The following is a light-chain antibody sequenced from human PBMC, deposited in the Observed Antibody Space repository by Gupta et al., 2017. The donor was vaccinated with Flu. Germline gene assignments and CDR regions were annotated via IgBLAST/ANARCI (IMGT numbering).Light chain of an antibody. V-gene: IGKV3-11*01. CDR2: DAS. CDR1: QNILTF. J-gene: IGKJ2*01. Sequence: EIVLTQSPAPLSLSPGERATLSCRASQNILTFLAWYQQKPGQAPRLLIYDASRRATGIPARFSGSGSGTDFTLSISSLEPADFAVYYCQQRTSWPMYIFGQGTKLEI. CDR3: QQRTSWPMYI.